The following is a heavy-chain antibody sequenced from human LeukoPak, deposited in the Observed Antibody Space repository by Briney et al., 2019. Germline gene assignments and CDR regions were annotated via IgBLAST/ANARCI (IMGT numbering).Heavy chain of an antibody. CDR1: GGSFSGYY. CDR3: ARGLSRGFDN. Sequence: PSETLSLTCAVYGGSFSGYYWSWIRQPPGKGLEWIGEINHSGTTNYNPSLKSRVTISLDTSKNQFSLRLSSVTAADTAVYYCARGLSRGFDNRGQGTLVTVSS. J-gene: IGHJ4*02. CDR2: INHSGTT. V-gene: IGHV4-34*01.